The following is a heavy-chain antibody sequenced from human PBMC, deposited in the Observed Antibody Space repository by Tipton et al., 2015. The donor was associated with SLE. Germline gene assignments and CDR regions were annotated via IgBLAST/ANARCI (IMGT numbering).Heavy chain of an antibody. CDR1: GYTFTSYG. Sequence: QSGAEVKKPGASVKVSCKASGYTFTSYGISWVRQAPGQGLEWMGWISAYNGNTNYAQKLQGRVTMTTDTSTSTAYMELSRLRSDDTAVYYCASATLIATTPKVWGQGTLVTVSS. CDR2: ISAYNGNT. J-gene: IGHJ4*02. V-gene: IGHV1-18*01. D-gene: IGHD1-26*01. CDR3: ASATLIATTPKV.